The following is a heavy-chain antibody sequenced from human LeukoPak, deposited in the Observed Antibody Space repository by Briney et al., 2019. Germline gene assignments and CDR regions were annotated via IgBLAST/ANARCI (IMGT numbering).Heavy chain of an antibody. Sequence: SETLSLTCTVSGVSIGSYYWTWIRQPPGQGLEWIGEISLTGLTHYNPSLESRVTVSLDKSKNQLSLNLTSVTAADTAVYYCSRENGAFSPFGYWGQGTLVTVLS. CDR1: GVSIGSYY. CDR3: SRENGAFSPFGY. D-gene: IGHD2-8*01. CDR2: ISLTGLT. J-gene: IGHJ4*02. V-gene: IGHV4-59*12.